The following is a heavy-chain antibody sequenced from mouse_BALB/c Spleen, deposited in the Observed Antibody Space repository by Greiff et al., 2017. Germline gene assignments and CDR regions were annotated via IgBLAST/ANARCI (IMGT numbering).Heavy chain of an antibody. CDR1: GFSLTSYG. D-gene: IGHD2-10*01. J-gene: IGHJ1*01. CDR2: IWAGGST. Sequence: VKLVESGPGLVAPSQSLSITCTVSGFSLTSYGVHWVRQPPGKGLEWLGVIWAGGSTNYNSALMSRLSISKDNSKSQVFLKMNSLQTDDTAMYYCARVPAYYGNYGYFDVWGAGTTVTVSS. CDR3: ARVPAYYGNYGYFDV. V-gene: IGHV2-9*02.